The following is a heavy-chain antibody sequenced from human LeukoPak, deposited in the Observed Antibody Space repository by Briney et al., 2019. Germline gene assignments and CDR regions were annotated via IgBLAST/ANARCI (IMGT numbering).Heavy chain of an antibody. CDR3: ARGYGDKASNLYYYYGMGV. Sequence: GGSLRLSCAASGFTFSSYGMHWVRQAPGKGLEWVAVIWYDGSNKYYADSVKGRFTISRDNSKNTLYLQMNSLRAEDTAVYYCARGYGDKASNLYYYYGMGVWGQGTTVTVSS. V-gene: IGHV3-33*01. CDR1: GFTFSSYG. D-gene: IGHD4-17*01. CDR2: IWYDGSNK. J-gene: IGHJ6*02.